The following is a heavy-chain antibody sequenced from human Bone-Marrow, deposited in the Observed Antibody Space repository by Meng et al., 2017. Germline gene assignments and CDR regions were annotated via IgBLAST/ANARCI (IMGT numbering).Heavy chain of an antibody. CDR2: INLEGSEK. CDR3: ARWFYGSGSWFIDY. CDR1: GFTFTNYY. D-gene: IGHD3-10*01. J-gene: IGHJ4*02. Sequence: GESLKISCAASGFTFTNYYMGWVRQAPGKGLEWVANINLEGSEKSYVDSVKGRFTISRDNAKNSLYLQMNSLRAEDTAVFYCARWFYGSGSWFIDYWGQGTLVTVSS. V-gene: IGHV3-7*01.